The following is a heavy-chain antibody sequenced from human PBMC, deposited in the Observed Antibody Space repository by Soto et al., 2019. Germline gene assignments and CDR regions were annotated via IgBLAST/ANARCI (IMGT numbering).Heavy chain of an antibody. D-gene: IGHD6-13*01. Sequence: SVXVSCKASGGTFSSYAISWVRQAPGQGLEWMGGIIPIFGTANYAQKFQGRVTITADESTSTAYMELSSLRSEDTAVYYCARGRIAAAGHRDAFDIWGEGTMVTVSS. CDR3: ARGRIAAAGHRDAFDI. V-gene: IGHV1-69*13. J-gene: IGHJ3*02. CDR1: GGTFSSYA. CDR2: IIPIFGTA.